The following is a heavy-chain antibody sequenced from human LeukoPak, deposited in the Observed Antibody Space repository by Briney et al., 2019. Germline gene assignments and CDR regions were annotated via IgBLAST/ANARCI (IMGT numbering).Heavy chain of an antibody. J-gene: IGHJ5*02. Sequence: GASVKVSCKASGYTFTSYFMHWVRQAPGQGLEWMGIIHPTGGRASYAQNFQGRVTMTRDTSTSTVYMELSSLRYEDTAVYYCATDASYSGGNCYAWFDPWGQGTLVTVSS. CDR3: ATDASYSGGNCYAWFDP. D-gene: IGHD2-15*01. V-gene: IGHV1-46*01. CDR1: GYTFTSYF. CDR2: IHPTGGRA.